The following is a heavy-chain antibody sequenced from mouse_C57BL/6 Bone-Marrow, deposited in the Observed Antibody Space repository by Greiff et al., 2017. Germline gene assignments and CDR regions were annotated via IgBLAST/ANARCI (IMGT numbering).Heavy chain of an antibody. D-gene: IGHD1-1*01. CDR1: GFTFSNYW. CDR2: ISLKSDNYAT. Sequence: EVKVVESGGGLVQPGGSMKLSCVASGFTFSNYWMNWVRQSPEKGLEWVAQISLKSDNYATHYAESVKGRFTISRDDSKSSVYLKMNNLRAEDTGIYYCTGRITTVVADYFDYWGQGTTLTVSS. V-gene: IGHV6-3*01. CDR3: TGRITTVVADYFDY. J-gene: IGHJ2*01.